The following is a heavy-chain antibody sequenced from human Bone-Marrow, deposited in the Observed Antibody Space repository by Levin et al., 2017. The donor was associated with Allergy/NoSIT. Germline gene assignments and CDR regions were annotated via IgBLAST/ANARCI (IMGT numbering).Heavy chain of an antibody. Sequence: GGSLRLSCAASGFTFSSYGMHWVRQAPGKGLEWVAVISYDGSNKYYADSVKGRFTISRDNSKNTLYLQMNSLRAEDTAVYYCAKDHGSYYEYFQHWGQGTLVTVSS. CDR3: AKDHGSYYEYFQH. V-gene: IGHV3-30*18. CDR1: GFTFSSYG. CDR2: ISYDGSNK. J-gene: IGHJ1*01. D-gene: IGHD1-26*01.